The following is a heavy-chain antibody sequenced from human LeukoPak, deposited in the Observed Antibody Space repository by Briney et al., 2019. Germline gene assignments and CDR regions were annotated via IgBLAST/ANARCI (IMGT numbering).Heavy chain of an antibody. CDR1: GFTFSSYE. Sequence: GALRLSCAASGFTFSSYEMNWVRQAPGKGLEWVSYISSSGSTIYYADSVKGRFTISRDNAKSSMWLQMNSLRDEDTAVYYCARDQTPFYWGQGSLVTVSS. CDR2: ISSSGSTI. J-gene: IGHJ4*02. V-gene: IGHV3-48*03. CDR3: ARDQTPFY. D-gene: IGHD2-15*01.